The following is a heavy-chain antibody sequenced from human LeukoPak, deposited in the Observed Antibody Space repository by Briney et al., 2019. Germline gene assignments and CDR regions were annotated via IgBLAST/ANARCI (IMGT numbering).Heavy chain of an antibody. V-gene: IGHV1-69*04. J-gene: IGHJ6*02. D-gene: IGHD3/OR15-3a*01. Sequence: SVKVSCKASGGTFSSYAISWVRQAPGQGLEWMGRTIPILGIANYAQKFQGRVTITADKSTSTAYMELSSLRSEDTAVYYCARARTRPSPYGMDVWGQGTTVTVSS. CDR1: GGTFSSYA. CDR2: TIPILGIA. CDR3: ARARTRPSPYGMDV.